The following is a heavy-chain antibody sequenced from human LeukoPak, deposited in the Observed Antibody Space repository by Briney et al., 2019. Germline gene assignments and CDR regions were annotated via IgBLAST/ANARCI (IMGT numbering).Heavy chain of an antibody. Sequence: SETLSLTCAVYGGSFSGYYWSWIRQPPGKGLEWIGEINHSGSTNYNPSLKSRVTISVDTSKNQFSLKLSSVTAADTAVYYCARGTDTAMVTVDFVYWGQGTLVTVSS. CDR3: ARGTDTAMVTVDFVY. D-gene: IGHD5-18*01. CDR2: INHSGST. V-gene: IGHV4-34*01. J-gene: IGHJ4*02. CDR1: GGSFSGYY.